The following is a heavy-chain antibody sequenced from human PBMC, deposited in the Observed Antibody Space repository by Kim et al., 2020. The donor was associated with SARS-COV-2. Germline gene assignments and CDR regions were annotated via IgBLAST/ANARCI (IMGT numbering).Heavy chain of an antibody. D-gene: IGHD6-13*01. CDR3: ARDRKVQQLAASPTGTRYYYYGMDV. Sequence: SETLSLTCAVYGGSFSGYYWSWIRQPPGKGLEWIGEINHSGSTNYNPSLKSRVTISVDTSKNQFSLKLSSVTAADTAVYYCARDRKVQQLAASPTGTRYYYYGMDVWGQGTTVTVSS. CDR2: INHSGST. V-gene: IGHV4-34*01. CDR1: GGSFSGYY. J-gene: IGHJ6*02.